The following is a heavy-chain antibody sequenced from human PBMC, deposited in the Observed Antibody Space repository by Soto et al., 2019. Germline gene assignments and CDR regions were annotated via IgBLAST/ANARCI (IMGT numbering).Heavy chain of an antibody. CDR3: SRDDVYCSGGSCYGVPMDV. J-gene: IGHJ6*03. V-gene: IGHV3-66*01. CDR2: IQSGGST. D-gene: IGHD2-15*01. Sequence: EVQLVESGGDLVQPGGPREPSVPASGFTASSHTRTWVGRPPGRGLEGASFIQSGGSTFYADSVKGRFTISRDNSKNTLFLQMNSLRVEDTAMYYCSRDDVYCSGGSCYGVPMDVWGRGTTVTVSS. CDR1: GFTASSHT.